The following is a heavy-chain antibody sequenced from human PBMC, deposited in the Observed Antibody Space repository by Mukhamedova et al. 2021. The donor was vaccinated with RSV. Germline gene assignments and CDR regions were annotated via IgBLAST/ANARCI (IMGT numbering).Heavy chain of an antibody. CDR2: LSYDGSNK. CDR1: GFTFSSYA. CDR3: YYYMDV. V-gene: IGHV3-30-3*01. Sequence: GFTFSSYAMHWVRQAPGKGLERVAVLSYDGSNKYYADSVKGRFTISRDNSKNTLYLQMNSLRAEDTAVYYYYYYMDVWGKGTTVT. J-gene: IGHJ6*03.